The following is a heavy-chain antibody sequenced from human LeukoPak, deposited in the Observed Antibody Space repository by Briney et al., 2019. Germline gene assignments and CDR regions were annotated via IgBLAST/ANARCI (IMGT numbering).Heavy chain of an antibody. CDR2: INHSGST. D-gene: IGHD3-16*01. J-gene: IGHJ4*02. Sequence: SETLSLTCAVYGGSFSGYYWSWIRQPPGKGLEWIGEINHSGSTNYHPSLKSRVTISVDTSKNQFSLKLSSVTAADTAVYYCARGRPGGYFDYWGQGTLVTVSS. CDR1: GGSFSGYY. V-gene: IGHV4-34*01. CDR3: ARGRPGGYFDY.